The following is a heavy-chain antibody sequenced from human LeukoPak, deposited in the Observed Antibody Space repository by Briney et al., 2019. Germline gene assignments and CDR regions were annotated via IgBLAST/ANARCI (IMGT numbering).Heavy chain of an antibody. CDR2: IRHDGNAK. D-gene: IGHD2-15*01. Sequence: GGSLRLSCAASGLAFSDFWMSWVRQAPGKGLEWVANIRHDGNAKNYVPSVRGRFTISRDNAKNSLYLQMNSLTVEDTAVYYCATSHDSAGNDWGQGTLVTVSS. V-gene: IGHV3-7*01. CDR1: GLAFSDFW. J-gene: IGHJ4*02. CDR3: ATSHDSAGND.